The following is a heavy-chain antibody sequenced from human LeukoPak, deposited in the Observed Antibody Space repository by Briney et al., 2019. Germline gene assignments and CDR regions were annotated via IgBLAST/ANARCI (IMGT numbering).Heavy chain of an antibody. CDR2: INPNSGGT. CDR3: ARAYYYDSSGYYEDFDY. J-gene: IGHJ4*02. Sequence: ASVKVSCKASGYTFTGYYMHWVRQAPGQGLEWMGRINPNSGGTNYAQKFQGRVTMTRDTSISTAYMELSRLRSDDTALYYCARAYYYDSSGYYEDFDYWGQGPLVTVSS. CDR1: GYTFTGYY. V-gene: IGHV1-2*06. D-gene: IGHD3-22*01.